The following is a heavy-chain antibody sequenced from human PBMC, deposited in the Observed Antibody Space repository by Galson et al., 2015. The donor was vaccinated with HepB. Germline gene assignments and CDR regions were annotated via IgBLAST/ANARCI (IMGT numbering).Heavy chain of an antibody. CDR2: ISSSSSTI. D-gene: IGHD3-10*01. V-gene: IGHV3-48*02. CDR1: GFTFSSYS. CDR3: ARDGAPSVLLWFGELRPFDY. J-gene: IGHJ4*02. Sequence: SLRLSCAASGFTFSSYSMNWVRQAPGKGLEWVSYISSSSSTIYYADSVKGRFTISRDNAKNSLYLQMNSLRDEDTAVYYCARDGAPSVLLWFGELRPFDYWDQGTLVTVSS.